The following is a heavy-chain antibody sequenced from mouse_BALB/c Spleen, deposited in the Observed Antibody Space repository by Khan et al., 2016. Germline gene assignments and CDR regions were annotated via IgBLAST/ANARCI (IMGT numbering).Heavy chain of an antibody. V-gene: IGHV1-82*01. J-gene: IGHJ4*01. D-gene: IGHD1-2*01. Sequence: QVQLQQPGPELVKPGASVKISCKASGYAFSSSWMNWVKQRPGQGLEWIGRIYPGDGDTNYTGKFKGRATLTADKSSSTAYMQLSSLTSVDSAVYYCARGYGYGAMDYWGQGTSVTVSS. CDR3: ARGYGYGAMDY. CDR2: IYPGDGDT. CDR1: GYAFSSSW.